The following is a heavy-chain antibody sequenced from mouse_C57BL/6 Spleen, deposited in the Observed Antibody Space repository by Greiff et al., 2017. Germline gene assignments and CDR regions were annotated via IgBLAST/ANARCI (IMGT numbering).Heavy chain of an antibody. V-gene: IGHV1-50*01. Sequence: QVQLKQPGAELVKPGASVKLSCKASGYTFTSYWMQWVKQRPGQGLEWIGEIDPSDSYTNYNQKFKGKATLTVDTSSSTAYMQLSSLTSEDSAVYYCARPIRYYFDYWGQGTTLTVSS. CDR1: GYTFTSYW. J-gene: IGHJ2*01. CDR3: ARPIRYYFDY. CDR2: IDPSDSYT.